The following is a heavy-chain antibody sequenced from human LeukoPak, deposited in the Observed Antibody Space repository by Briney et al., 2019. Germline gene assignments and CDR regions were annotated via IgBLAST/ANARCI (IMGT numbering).Heavy chain of an antibody. D-gene: IGHD3-22*01. Sequence: GGSLRLSCAASGFTLSSYAMSWVRQAPGKGLEWVSAISGSGGSTYYADSVKGRFTISRDNSKNTLYLQMNSLRAEDTAVYYCAKVITMIVAFDAFDIWGQGTMVTVSS. CDR2: ISGSGGST. J-gene: IGHJ3*02. V-gene: IGHV3-23*01. CDR3: AKVITMIVAFDAFDI. CDR1: GFTLSSYA.